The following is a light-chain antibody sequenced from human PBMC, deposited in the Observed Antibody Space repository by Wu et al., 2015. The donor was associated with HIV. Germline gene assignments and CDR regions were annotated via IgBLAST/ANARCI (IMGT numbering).Light chain of an antibody. CDR3: QQYNSYS. V-gene: IGKV1-5*03. CDR1: QSVSIW. Sequence: DIQMTQSPSTLSASVGDRVSITCRASQSVSIWLAWYQQRPGKAPKLLIHTASILESGVPSRFSGSGSGTEFTLTISSLQPDDFATYYCQQYNSYSFGQGTKVEIK. CDR2: TAS. J-gene: IGKJ1*01.